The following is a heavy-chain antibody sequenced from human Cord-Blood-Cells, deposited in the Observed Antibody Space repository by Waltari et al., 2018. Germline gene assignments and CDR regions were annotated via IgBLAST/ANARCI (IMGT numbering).Heavy chain of an antibody. CDR2: IKHSGST. V-gene: IGHV4-34*01. Sequence: QVQLQQWGAGLLKPSETLSLTCAVYGGSFSGYYWSWIRQPPGKGLEWIGEIKHSGSTNSNPSLKSRVTISVDTSKNQFSLKLSSVTAADTAVYYCARNPTVTKDYYYYYYMDVWGKGTTVTVSS. J-gene: IGHJ6*03. CDR1: GGSFSGYY. D-gene: IGHD4-4*01. CDR3: ARNPTVTKDYYYYYYMDV.